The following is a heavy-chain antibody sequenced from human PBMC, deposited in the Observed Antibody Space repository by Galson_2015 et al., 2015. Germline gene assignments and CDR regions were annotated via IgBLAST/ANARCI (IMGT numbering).Heavy chain of an antibody. CDR2: INRNGDSM. Sequence: SLRLSCAASGSSLNTYTMSWARQAPGKGLGWVSYINRNGDSMYYADSVRGRFTISRDISKNSLFLVMNNLRDEDTAVYYCARDTISDDYGDPRDAFDLWGQGTMVTVSS. CDR1: GSSLNTYT. CDR3: ARDTISDDYGDPRDAFDL. J-gene: IGHJ3*01. D-gene: IGHD4-17*01. V-gene: IGHV3-48*02.